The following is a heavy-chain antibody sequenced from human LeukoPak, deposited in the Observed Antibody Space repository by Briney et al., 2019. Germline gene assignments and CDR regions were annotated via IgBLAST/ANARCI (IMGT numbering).Heavy chain of an antibody. V-gene: IGHV1-18*01. D-gene: IGHD1-26*01. J-gene: IGHJ3*02. CDR3: ARDKFPLVGATGDDAFDI. CDR1: GYTFTSYG. Sequence: ASVKVSCKASGYTFTSYGISWVRQAPGRGLEWMGWISAYNGNTNYAQKLQGRVTMTTDTSTSTAYMELRSLRSDDTAVYYCARDKFPLVGATGDDAFDIWGQGTMVTVSS. CDR2: ISAYNGNT.